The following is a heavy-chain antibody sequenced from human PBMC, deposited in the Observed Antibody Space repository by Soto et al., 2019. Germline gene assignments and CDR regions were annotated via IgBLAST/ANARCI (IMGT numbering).Heavy chain of an antibody. CDR3: AKDLKLLGEYYYYGMDV. J-gene: IGHJ6*02. CDR2: ISYDGSNK. V-gene: IGHV3-30*18. D-gene: IGHD1-26*01. CDR1: GFTFSSYG. Sequence: GGSLRLSCAASGFTFSSYGMHWVRQAPGKGLEWVAVISYDGSNKYYADSVKGRFTISRDNSKNTLYLQMNSLRAEDTAVYYCAKDLKLLGEYYYYGMDVWGQGTTVTVSS.